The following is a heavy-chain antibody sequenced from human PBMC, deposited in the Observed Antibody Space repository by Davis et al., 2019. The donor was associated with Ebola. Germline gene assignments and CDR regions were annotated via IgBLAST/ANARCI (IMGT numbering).Heavy chain of an antibody. CDR3: ARDHCSGGSCYSLPGY. V-gene: IGHV1-69*13. D-gene: IGHD2-15*01. CDR2: IIPIFGTA. Sequence: SVKVSCKASGGTFSSYAISWVRQAPGQGLEWMGGIIPIFGTANYAQKFQGRVTITADESTSTAYMELSSLRAEDTAVYYCARDHCSGGSCYSLPGYWGQGTLVTVSS. J-gene: IGHJ4*02. CDR1: GGTFSSYA.